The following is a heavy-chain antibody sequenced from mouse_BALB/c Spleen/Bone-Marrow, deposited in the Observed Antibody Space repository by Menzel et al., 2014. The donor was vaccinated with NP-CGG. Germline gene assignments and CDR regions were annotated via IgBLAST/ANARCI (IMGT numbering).Heavy chain of an antibody. D-gene: IGHD3-1*01. J-gene: IGHJ3*01. CDR3: ARGTRATYY. CDR1: GYTFTDYY. V-gene: IGHV1-26*01. Sequence: EVQLQQSGPELVKPGASVKMSCRASGYTFTDYYMKWVKQNHGKSLEWIGDIYPNNGDTFYNQKFKAKATLTVDKSSSTAYLQVNSLTSEDSAVYYCARGTRATYYWGQGTLVTVSA. CDR2: IYPNNGDT.